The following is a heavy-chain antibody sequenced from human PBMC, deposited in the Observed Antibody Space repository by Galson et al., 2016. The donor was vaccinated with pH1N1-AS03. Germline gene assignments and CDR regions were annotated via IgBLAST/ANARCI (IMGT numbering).Heavy chain of an antibody. Sequence: CAASGFTINNNYMSWVRQAPGQGLEWVSVIYGGGDTFYADSVKGRFTISRDNSKNTVYLQMNSLRVEDTAVYYCAREPWGSTQGEYWGQGTLVTVSS. D-gene: IGHD3-16*01. CDR3: AREPWGSTQGEY. CDR1: GFTINNNY. V-gene: IGHV3-53*01. J-gene: IGHJ4*02. CDR2: IYGGGDT.